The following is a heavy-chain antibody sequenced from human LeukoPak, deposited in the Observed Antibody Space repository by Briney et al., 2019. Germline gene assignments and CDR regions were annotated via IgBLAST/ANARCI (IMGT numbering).Heavy chain of an antibody. CDR2: ISAYNGNI. J-gene: IGHJ4*02. D-gene: IGHD6-13*01. CDR3: ARDQGYSSHTDY. V-gene: IGHV1-18*01. Sequence: ASVNVSCKASGYTFTSYDINWVRQAPGQGLEWMGWISAYNGNINYAQKLQGRVTMTTDTSTSTAHMELRSLRSDDTAVYYCARDQGYSSHTDYWGQGTLVIVSS. CDR1: GYTFTSYD.